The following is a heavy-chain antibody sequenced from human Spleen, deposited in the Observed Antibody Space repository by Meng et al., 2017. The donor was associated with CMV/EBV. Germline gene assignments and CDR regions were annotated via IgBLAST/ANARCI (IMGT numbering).Heavy chain of an antibody. CDR3: AKDVAGSSSYYFDY. Sequence: GESLKISCAASGFTFSSYSMNWVRQAPGKGLEWVSVIYSGGSNTYYADSVKGRLTISTDNSKNTLYLQMNSLRAEDTAVYYCAKDVAGSSSYYFDYWGQGTMVTVSS. J-gene: IGHJ4*02. D-gene: IGHD6-6*01. CDR1: GFTFSSYS. CDR2: IYSGGSNT. V-gene: IGHV3-23*03.